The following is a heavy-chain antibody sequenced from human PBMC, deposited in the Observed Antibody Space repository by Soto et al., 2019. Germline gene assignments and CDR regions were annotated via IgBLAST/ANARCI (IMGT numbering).Heavy chain of an antibody. V-gene: IGHV3-48*01. CDR2: ISSSTI. CDR1: GFTFSSYA. D-gene: IGHD2-21*01. J-gene: IGHJ4*02. Sequence: GGSLRLSCAASGFTFSSYAMSWVRQAPGKGLEWVSYISSSTIYYADSVKSRFTISRDNAKNSLYLQMNSLRAEDTAVYYCARSDKIGSVDYWGRGILVTVSS. CDR3: ARSDKIGSVDY.